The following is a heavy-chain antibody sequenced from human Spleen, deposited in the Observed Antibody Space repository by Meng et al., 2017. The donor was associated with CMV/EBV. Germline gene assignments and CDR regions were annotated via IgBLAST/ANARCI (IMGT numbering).Heavy chain of an antibody. CDR1: GLSLRTIGVV. V-gene: IGHV2-5*02. J-gene: IGHJ4*02. CDR3: AHKRRSGYPDY. CDR2: IYWDDDK. D-gene: IGHD3-22*01. Sequence: TLKESVPPLVKPTHTLTLTVTFPGLSLRTIGVVLGWTRQPPGKALEWLALIYWDDDKRYSPSLKSRLTITKDTSKNQVVLTMTNMDPVDTATYYCAHKRRSGYPDYWGQGTLVTVSS.